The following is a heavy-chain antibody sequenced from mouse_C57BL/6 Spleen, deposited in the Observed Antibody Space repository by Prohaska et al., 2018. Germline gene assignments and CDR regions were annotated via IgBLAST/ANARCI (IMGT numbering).Heavy chain of an antibody. CDR3: ARFGLLWLERYYFDY. D-gene: IGHD2-2*01. J-gene: IGHJ2*01. CDR2: VDPANGNT. V-gene: IGHV14-3*01. Sequence: HGLEWIGRVDPANGNTKYAPKFQGKATITADTSSNTAYLQLSSLTSEDTAIYYCARFGLLWLERYYFDYWCQGTTLTVSS.